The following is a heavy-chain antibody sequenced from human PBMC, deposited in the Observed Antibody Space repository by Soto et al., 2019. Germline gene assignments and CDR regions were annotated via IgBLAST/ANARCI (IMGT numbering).Heavy chain of an antibody. Sequence: EESLKISCEGSGYNFIGYWITWVRQMPGKGLEWMGRIDPSDSYTNYSPSFQGHVTISADKSISTAYLQWSSLKASDSAVYYCERQPLLDGMEVCGQGPTVPVSS. CDR3: ERQPLLDGMEV. V-gene: IGHV5-10-1*01. D-gene: IGHD2-8*02. CDR2: IDPSDSYT. J-gene: IGHJ6*02. CDR1: GYNFIGYW.